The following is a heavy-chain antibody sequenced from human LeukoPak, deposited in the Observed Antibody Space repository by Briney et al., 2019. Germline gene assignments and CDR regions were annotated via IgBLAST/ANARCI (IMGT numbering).Heavy chain of an antibody. CDR3: AKGWSGSSWYSI. D-gene: IGHD6-13*01. V-gene: IGHV3-23*01. CDR2: ISGSGGSP. CDR1: GGSISSSSYY. J-gene: IGHJ3*02. Sequence: PSETLSLTCTVSGGSISSSSYYWGWIRQPPGTGLEWVSGISGSGGSPYYADSVKGRFTISRDNSKNTLYLQMNSLRAEDTAVYYCAKGWSGSSWYSIWGQGTMVTVSS.